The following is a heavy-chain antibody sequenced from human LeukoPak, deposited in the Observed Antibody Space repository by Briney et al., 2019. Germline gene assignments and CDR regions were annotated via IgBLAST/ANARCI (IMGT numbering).Heavy chain of an antibody. D-gene: IGHD6-13*01. J-gene: IGHJ4*02. CDR3: AKDLWDSSSWDY. CDR2: IRYDGSNK. V-gene: IGHV3-30*02. CDR1: GFTFSSYG. Sequence: GGSLRLSCAASGFTFSSYGMHWVRQAPGKGLEWVAFIRYDGSNKYYADSVKGRFTISRDNSKNTLYLQMNSLRAEDTAVYYCAKDLWDSSSWDYWGQGTLVTVSS.